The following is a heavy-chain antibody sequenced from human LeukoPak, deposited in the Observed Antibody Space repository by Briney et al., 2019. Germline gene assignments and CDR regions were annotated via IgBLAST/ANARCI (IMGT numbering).Heavy chain of an antibody. Sequence: SETLSLTCTVSGASISSDFWSWIRQPAGKGLEWIGRIYISGSTNYNPSLKSRITMSLDTSQNQISLKLNPVTAADTALYYCARASQPRAFDFWGQGTLVTVSS. CDR2: IYISGST. J-gene: IGHJ4*02. CDR3: ARASQPRAFDF. D-gene: IGHD2-2*01. CDR1: GASISSDF. V-gene: IGHV4-4*07.